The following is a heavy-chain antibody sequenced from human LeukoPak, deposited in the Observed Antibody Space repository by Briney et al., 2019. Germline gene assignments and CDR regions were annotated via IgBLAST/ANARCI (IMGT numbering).Heavy chain of an antibody. Sequence: GGSLRLSCAASGFTFSNYAMNWVRQAPGKGLEWVSCISSSSSYIHYADSVKGRFTISRDNAKNSLYLQMNSLRAEDTAVYYCARGPYGGHSQDYFDYWGQGTLVTVSS. J-gene: IGHJ4*02. CDR1: GFTFSNYA. V-gene: IGHV3-21*01. CDR2: ISSSSSYI. CDR3: ARGPYGGHSQDYFDY. D-gene: IGHD4-23*01.